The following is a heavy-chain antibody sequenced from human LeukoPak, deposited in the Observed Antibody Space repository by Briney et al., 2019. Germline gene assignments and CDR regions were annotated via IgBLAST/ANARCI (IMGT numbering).Heavy chain of an antibody. D-gene: IGHD3-10*01. V-gene: IGHV4-59*01. CDR2: IYYSGST. Sequence: SETLSLTCTVSGGSISSYYWSWIRQPPGKGLELSGYIYYSGSTNYNPSLKSRVTISVDTSKNQFSLKLSSVTAADTAVYYCASHYGSGSYYWAFDIWGQGTMVTVSS. CDR3: ASHYGSGSYYWAFDI. CDR1: GGSISSYY. J-gene: IGHJ3*02.